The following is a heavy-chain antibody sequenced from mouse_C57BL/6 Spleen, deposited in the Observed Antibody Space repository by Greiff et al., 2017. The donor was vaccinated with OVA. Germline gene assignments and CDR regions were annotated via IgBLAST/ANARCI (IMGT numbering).Heavy chain of an antibody. CDR3: ARTPYDGSSPGYWYFDV. V-gene: IGHV1-26*01. CDR1: GYTFTDYY. J-gene: IGHJ1*03. CDR2: INPNNGGT. Sequence: EVQLQQSGPELVKPGASVKISCKASGYTFTDYYMTWVQPSHGKSLEWIGDINPNNGGTSYNQKFKGKATLTVDKSSSTAYMARRSLTSEDSAVYYCARTPYDGSSPGYWYFDVWGTGTTVTGSS. D-gene: IGHD1-1*01.